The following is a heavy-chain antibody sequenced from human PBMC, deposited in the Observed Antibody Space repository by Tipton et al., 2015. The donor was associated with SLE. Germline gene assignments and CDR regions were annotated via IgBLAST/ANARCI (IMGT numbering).Heavy chain of an antibody. CDR3: ARRNWAYYFDY. J-gene: IGHJ4*02. Sequence: TLSLTCIVSGYSISSGYFWGWVRQPPGRGLEWIATMYHSVPTHYNPSLKSRVTVSEDTSKNQFSLKLISVTAADTAVYYCARRNWAYYFDYWGQGALVTVSS. CDR2: MYHSVPT. CDR1: GYSISSGYF. V-gene: IGHV4-38-2*02. D-gene: IGHD7-27*01.